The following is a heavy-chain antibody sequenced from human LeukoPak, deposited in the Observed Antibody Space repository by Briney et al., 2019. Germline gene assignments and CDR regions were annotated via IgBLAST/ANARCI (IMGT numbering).Heavy chain of an antibody. Sequence: ASVKVSCKASGCTFTGYYMHWVRQAPGQGLEWMGWINPNSGGTNYAQKFQGRVTMTRDTSISTAYMELSRLRSDDTAVYYCAREYGYDSSGYSPVAYWGQGTLVTVSS. CDR3: AREYGYDSSGYSPVAY. CDR1: GCTFTGYY. V-gene: IGHV1-2*02. J-gene: IGHJ4*02. D-gene: IGHD3-22*01. CDR2: INPNSGGT.